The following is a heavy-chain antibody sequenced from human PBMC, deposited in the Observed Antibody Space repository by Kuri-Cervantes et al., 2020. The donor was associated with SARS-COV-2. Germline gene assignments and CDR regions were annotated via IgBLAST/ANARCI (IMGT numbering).Heavy chain of an antibody. D-gene: IGHD3-22*01. CDR1: GGSISSSSYY. CDR3: ARDPHYYDTNGQDYPWYFDL. J-gene: IGHJ2*01. Sequence: SETLSLTCTVSGGSISSSSYYWGWIRQPPGKGLEWIGSIYYSGSTYYNPSLKSRVTISVDTSKNQFSLKLSSVTAADTAVYYCARDPHYYDTNGQDYPWYFDLWGRGTLVTVSS. CDR2: IYYSGST. V-gene: IGHV4-39*02.